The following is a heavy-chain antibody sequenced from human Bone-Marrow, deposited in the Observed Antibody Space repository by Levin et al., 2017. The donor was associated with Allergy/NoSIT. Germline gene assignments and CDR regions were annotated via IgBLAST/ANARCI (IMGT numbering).Heavy chain of an antibody. CDR3: ARGHELDYSGSDWSGDFDY. CDR2: IHESGST. Sequence: NPSETLSLTCNVSGGSLSAYHWSWIRQPPGKGLEWIGEIHESGSTNSSPSLKNRVTISLDKSKNQFFLKLTSVTAADTAVYYCARGHELDYSGSDWSGDFDYWGQGTLVTVSS. V-gene: IGHV4-34*01. CDR1: GGSLSAYH. J-gene: IGHJ4*02. D-gene: IGHD4-11*01.